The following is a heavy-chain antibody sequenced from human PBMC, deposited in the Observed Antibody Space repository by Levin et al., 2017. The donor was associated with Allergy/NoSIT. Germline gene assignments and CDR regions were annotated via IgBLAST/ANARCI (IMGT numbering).Heavy chain of an antibody. J-gene: IGHJ3*02. V-gene: IGHV3-48*03. CDR3: AREEVIDGSGVGFDI. CDR1: GFTFSSFE. D-gene: IGHD3-16*02. Sequence: GGSLRLSCAASGFTFSSFEMTWVRQAPGKGLECVSHISGSGSRTYYADSVKGRFTISRDNAKNSLFLQMNSLRAEDTAVYYCAREEVIDGSGVGFDIWGQGTMVTVSS. CDR2: ISGSGSRT.